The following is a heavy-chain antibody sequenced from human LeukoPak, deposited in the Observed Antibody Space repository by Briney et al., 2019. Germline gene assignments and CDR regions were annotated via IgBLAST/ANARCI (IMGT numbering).Heavy chain of an antibody. CDR1: GFTFSDYY. J-gene: IGHJ3*02. CDR2: ISSSGSTI. V-gene: IGHV3-11*01. D-gene: IGHD2-21*01. CDR3: ARAHSPPARAFDI. Sequence: GGSLRLSCAASGFTFSDYYMSWIRQAPGKGLEWVSYISSSGSTIYYADSVKGRFTISRDNAKNSLYLQMNSLRVEDTAVYYCARAHSPPARAFDIWGQGTMVTVSS.